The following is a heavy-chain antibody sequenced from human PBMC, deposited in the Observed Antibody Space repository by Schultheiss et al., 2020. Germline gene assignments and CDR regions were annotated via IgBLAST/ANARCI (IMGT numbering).Heavy chain of an antibody. D-gene: IGHD2-15*01. CDR3: AKALYCSGGSCLYYYYYYGMDV. J-gene: IGHJ6*02. Sequence: GESMKISCAASGFTFSSYAMSWVRQAPGKGLEWVSAISGSGGSTYYADSVKGRFTISRDNSKNTLYLQMNSLRAEDTAVYYCAKALYCSGGSCLYYYYYYGMDVWGPGTTVTVAS. V-gene: IGHV3-23*01. CDR1: GFTFSSYA. CDR2: ISGSGGST.